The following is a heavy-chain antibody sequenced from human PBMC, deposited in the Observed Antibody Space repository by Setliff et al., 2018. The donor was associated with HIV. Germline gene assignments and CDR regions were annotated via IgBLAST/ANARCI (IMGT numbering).Heavy chain of an antibody. CDR3: ARGLKGGGYYFDY. Sequence: SETLSLTCAVSGDSMSSGDYSWNWIRQSPGKGLEWIGYIYPSGRTYYNPSLKNRVTMSIDRSKKQFSLNLSSVTATDTAVYYCARGLKGGGYYFDYWGQGMLVTVSS. D-gene: IGHD1-26*01. V-gene: IGHV4-30-2*06. CDR1: GDSMSSGDYS. CDR2: IYPSGRT. J-gene: IGHJ4*01.